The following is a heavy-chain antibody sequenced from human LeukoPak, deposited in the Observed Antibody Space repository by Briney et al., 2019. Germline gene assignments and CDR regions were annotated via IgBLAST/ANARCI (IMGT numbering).Heavy chain of an antibody. CDR3: ARRAVGATQGSYYFDY. CDR1: GYSFTSYW. CDR2: IYPGDSDT. J-gene: IGHJ4*02. D-gene: IGHD1-26*01. Sequence: GASLKIARQRSGYSFTSYWVGWVRQMPGKGLEGMGIIYPGDSDTRYSPSFQGQVTSSADKSISTAYLQWSSLKASDTAMYYCARRAVGATQGSYYFDYWGQGTLVTVSS. V-gene: IGHV5-51*01.